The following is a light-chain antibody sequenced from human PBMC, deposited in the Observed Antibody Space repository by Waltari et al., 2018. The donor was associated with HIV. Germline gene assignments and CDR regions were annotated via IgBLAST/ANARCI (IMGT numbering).Light chain of an antibody. J-gene: IGKJ1*01. V-gene: IGKV3-15*01. Sequence: EIVMTQSPATLSVSPGERATLSCRASQGVSSNLAWYQQKPGQAPRLLIYGVSTRATGIPARFSGSGSGTEFTLTISSLQSEDFAVYYCQQYNNWPVTFGQGTKVEIK. CDR3: QQYNNWPVT. CDR1: QGVSSN. CDR2: GVS.